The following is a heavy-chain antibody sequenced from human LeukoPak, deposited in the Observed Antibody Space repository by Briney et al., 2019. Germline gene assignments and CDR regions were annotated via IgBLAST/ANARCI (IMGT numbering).Heavy chain of an antibody. Sequence: SETLSLTCTVSGGSISRYYWSWIRQSPGKGLEWIGYVYYSGSTNYNPSLKSRLTISVDTSKNQFSLKLNFVTAADTAVYYCARDRTLTYDSSPDAFDIWGQGAMVTVSS. V-gene: IGHV4-59*01. CDR1: GGSISRYY. D-gene: IGHD3-22*01. J-gene: IGHJ3*02. CDR2: VYYSGST. CDR3: ARDRTLTYDSSPDAFDI.